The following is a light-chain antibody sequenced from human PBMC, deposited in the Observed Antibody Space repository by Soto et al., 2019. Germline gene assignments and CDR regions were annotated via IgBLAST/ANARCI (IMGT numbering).Light chain of an antibody. CDR3: MQALQTPPIT. V-gene: IGKV2-28*01. J-gene: IGKJ5*01. CDR1: QSLLHSNGYNY. CDR2: LGS. Sequence: DIVMTQSPLSLPVTPGEPASIPCRSSQSLLHSNGYNYLDWYLQKPGQSPQLLIYLGSNRASGVPDRFSGSGSGTDFTLKISRVEADDVGVYYYMQALQTPPITFGQGTRLEI.